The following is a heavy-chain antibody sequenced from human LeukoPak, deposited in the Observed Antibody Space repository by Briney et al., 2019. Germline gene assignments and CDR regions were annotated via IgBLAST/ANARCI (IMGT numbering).Heavy chain of an antibody. CDR1: GGSINTPNYY. D-gene: IGHD3-22*01. CDR2: IFYSGGT. Sequence: SETLSLTCTVSGGSINTPNYYWGWIRQTPGKGLEWIGNIFYSGGTYYSPSLTSRVTISLDTSRNQFSLKLNSVTAADTAVYYCARVVGVYYYDSSGYYLSRLDSPPYFDYWGQGTLVTVSS. J-gene: IGHJ4*02. CDR3: ARVVGVYYYDSSGYYLSRLDSPPYFDY. V-gene: IGHV4-39*07.